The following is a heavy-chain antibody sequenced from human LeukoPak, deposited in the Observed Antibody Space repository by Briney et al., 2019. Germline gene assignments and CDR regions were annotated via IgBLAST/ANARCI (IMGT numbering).Heavy chain of an antibody. CDR2: ISGSGGTT. Sequence: PGGSLRLSCEASGFIFSSYATSWVRQAPGKGLEWVSGISGSGGTTYYAGSVKGRFTICRDISKNTLYLPMSSLRAGDTAVYYCARDLYADFWSGSVFDYWGRGTLVTVSS. CDR3: ARDLYADFWSGSVFDY. V-gene: IGHV3-23*01. D-gene: IGHD3-3*01. CDR1: GFIFSSYA. J-gene: IGHJ4*02.